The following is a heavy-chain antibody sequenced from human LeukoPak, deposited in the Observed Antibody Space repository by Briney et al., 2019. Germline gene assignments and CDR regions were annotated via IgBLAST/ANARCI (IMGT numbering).Heavy chain of an antibody. V-gene: IGHV5-51*01. Sequence: GESLKISCKASGYNFVKYWIGWVRQMPGKGLEWMGVIYPGDSDTTYSPSFQGQVTISADKSISTAYLQWSSLEASDTAMYCCARHADDRGYQYYYMDVWGKGITVTVSS. CDR2: IYPGDSDT. J-gene: IGHJ6*03. CDR1: GYNFVKYW. D-gene: IGHD2-2*01. CDR3: ARHADDRGYQYYYMDV.